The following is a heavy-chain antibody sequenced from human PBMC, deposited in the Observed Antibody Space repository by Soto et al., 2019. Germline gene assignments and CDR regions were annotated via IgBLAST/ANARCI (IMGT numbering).Heavy chain of an antibody. CDR2: ILYDGSNK. CDR1: GFTFSNYG. CDR3: AKSRDAYNFYFYYGMDV. V-gene: IGHV3-30*18. J-gene: IGHJ6*02. Sequence: QVQLVESGGGVVQPGRSLRLSCAASGFTFSNYGMHWVRQTPGKGLEWVALILYDGSNKYYGDSVKGRFTISRDNSKNTLYLQVSSLRAEDTAVYYCAKSRDAYNFYFYYGMDVWGQGTTVTVS. D-gene: IGHD2-2*01.